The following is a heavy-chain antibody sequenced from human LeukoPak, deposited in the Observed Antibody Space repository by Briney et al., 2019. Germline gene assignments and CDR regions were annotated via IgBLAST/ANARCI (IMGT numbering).Heavy chain of an antibody. Sequence: ASVKVSCKASGYTFTGYYMHWVRQAPGQGLEWMGWINPNSGDTNYAQKFQGRVTMTRDTSISTAYMELRSLRSDDTAVYYCAVEMATIRPFDYWGQGTLVTVSS. CDR1: GYTFTGYY. J-gene: IGHJ4*02. CDR2: INPNSGDT. D-gene: IGHD5-24*01. CDR3: AVEMATIRPFDY. V-gene: IGHV1-2*02.